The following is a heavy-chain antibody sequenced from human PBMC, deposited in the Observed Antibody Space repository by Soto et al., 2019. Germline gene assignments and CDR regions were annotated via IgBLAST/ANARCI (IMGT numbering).Heavy chain of an antibody. Sequence: SVKVSGKAYGGTFSSYAVSWVRQAPGQVLECIGGITPIFGTANYAQQFQSTVTIPADKSTSTAYMELRSLRSEDTAVYYCARDRGIVVVPAANGGGYYYYGMDVWGQASTVTVSS. V-gene: IGHV1-69*06. CDR2: ITPIFGTA. CDR1: GGTFSSYA. CDR3: ARDRGIVVVPAANGGGYYYYGMDV. D-gene: IGHD2-2*01. J-gene: IGHJ6*02.